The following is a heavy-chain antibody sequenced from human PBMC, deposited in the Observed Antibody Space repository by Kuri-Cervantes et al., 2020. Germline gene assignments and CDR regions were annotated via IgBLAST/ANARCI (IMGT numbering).Heavy chain of an antibody. CDR2: ISWNSGSI. V-gene: IGHV3-9*01. CDR3: ARDPEWELLLGAFDI. CDR1: GFTFDDYA. Sequence: GGSLRLSCAASGFTFDDYAMHWVRQAPGKGLEWVSGISWNSGSIGYADSVKGRFTISRDNSKNTLYLQMNSLRAEDTAVYYCARDPEWELLLGAFDIWGQGTMVTVSS. J-gene: IGHJ3*02. D-gene: IGHD1-26*01.